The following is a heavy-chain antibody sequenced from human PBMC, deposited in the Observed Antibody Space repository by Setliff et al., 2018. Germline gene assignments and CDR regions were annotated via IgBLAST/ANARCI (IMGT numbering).Heavy chain of an antibody. CDR1: GFTFSSYE. Sequence: GGSLRLSCAASGFTFSSYEMNWVRQAPGKGLEWVSYISSSGSTIYYADSVKGRFTISRDNAKNSLYLQMNSLRADDTAVYYCTRDYGFCSGGSCSYYGMDVWGQGTTVTVSS. CDR2: ISSSGSTI. D-gene: IGHD2-15*01. V-gene: IGHV3-48*03. J-gene: IGHJ6*02. CDR3: TRDYGFCSGGSCSYYGMDV.